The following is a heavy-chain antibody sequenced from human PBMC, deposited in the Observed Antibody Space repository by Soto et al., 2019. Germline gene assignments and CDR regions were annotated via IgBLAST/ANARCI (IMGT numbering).Heavy chain of an antibody. CDR2: ISSSSSYI. CDR1: GFTFSSYS. CDR3: ARERSSMYSSSSPDYFDY. Sequence: GGSLRLSCAASGFTFSSYSMNWVRQAPGKGLEWVSSISSSSSYIYYADSVKGRFTISRDNAKNSLYLQMNSLRAEDTAVYYCARERSSMYSSSSPDYFDYWGQGTLVTVSS. D-gene: IGHD6-13*01. J-gene: IGHJ4*02. V-gene: IGHV3-21*01.